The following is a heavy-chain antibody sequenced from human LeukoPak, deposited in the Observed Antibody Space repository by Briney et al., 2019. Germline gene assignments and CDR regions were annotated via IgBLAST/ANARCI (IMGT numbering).Heavy chain of an antibody. CDR2: ITSSGSTL. J-gene: IGHJ6*04. CDR1: GFTFSSYG. D-gene: IGHD3-10*02. CDR3: AELGITMIGGV. Sequence: PGGSLRLSCAASGFTFSSYGMHWIRQAPGKGLEWVSDITSSGSTLYYADSVKGRFTISRDNAKNSLYLQMNSLRAEDTAVYYCAELGITMIGGVWGKGTTVTISS. V-gene: IGHV3-48*04.